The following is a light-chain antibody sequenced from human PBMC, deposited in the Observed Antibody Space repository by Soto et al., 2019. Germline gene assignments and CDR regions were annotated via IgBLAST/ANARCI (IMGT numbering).Light chain of an antibody. CDR1: QSVGSD. CDR2: DIF. CDR3: QQYNSLHLT. V-gene: IGKV3D-15*01. J-gene: IGKJ4*01. Sequence: EIVMTQSPATLSVSPGERATLSCTASQSVGSDLAWYQQKPCQAPRLVIYDIFTRAPGLPTRISGSGSGTEFALIISSLQSEDFAVYYCQQYNSLHLTFGGGTKVAIK.